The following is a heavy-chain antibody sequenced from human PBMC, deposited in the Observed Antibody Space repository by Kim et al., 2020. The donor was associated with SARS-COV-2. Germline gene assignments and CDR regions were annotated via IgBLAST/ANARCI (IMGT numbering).Heavy chain of an antibody. CDR3: ARGYCSSTSCWSYYYYMDV. Sequence: SETLSLTCAVYGGSFSGYYWSWIRQPPGKGLEWIGEINHSGSTNYNPSLKSRVTISVDTSKNQFSLKLSSVTAADTAVYYCARGYCSSTSCWSYYYYMDVWGKGTTVTVSS. CDR1: GGSFSGYY. J-gene: IGHJ6*03. D-gene: IGHD2-2*01. CDR2: INHSGST. V-gene: IGHV4-34*01.